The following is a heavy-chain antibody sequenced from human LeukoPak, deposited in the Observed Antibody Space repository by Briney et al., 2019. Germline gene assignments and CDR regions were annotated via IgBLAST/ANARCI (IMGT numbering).Heavy chain of an antibody. CDR3: ARGQYHLLYWYFDL. Sequence: SETLSLTCTVSGGSISSYYWSWIRQPAGKGLEWIGRIYSSGSTNYNPSLKSRVIMSVDTSKNQFSLKLSSVTAADTAVYYCARGQYHLLYWYFDLWGRGTLVTVSS. CDR2: IYSSGST. D-gene: IGHD2-2*01. V-gene: IGHV4-4*07. J-gene: IGHJ2*01. CDR1: GGSISSYY.